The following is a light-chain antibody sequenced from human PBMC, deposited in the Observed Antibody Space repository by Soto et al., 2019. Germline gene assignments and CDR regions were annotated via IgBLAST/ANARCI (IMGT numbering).Light chain of an antibody. V-gene: IGKV1-27*01. Sequence: DIQMTQSPSSLSASVGDRVTITCRASQGISNYLAWYQQKPGKVPKLLIYAASTLQSGVPSRFSGSGSGTDFTLTISSLQPEDVATYYCQKYNSAPPEWTFGQGTKVEIK. CDR3: QKYNSAPPEWT. J-gene: IGKJ1*01. CDR1: QGISNY. CDR2: AAS.